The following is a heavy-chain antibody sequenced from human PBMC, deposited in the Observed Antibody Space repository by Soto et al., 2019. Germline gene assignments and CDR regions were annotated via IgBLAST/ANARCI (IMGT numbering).Heavy chain of an antibody. CDR3: ARTFWSGSRLDYYYMDV. CDR2: IYYNGST. D-gene: IGHD3-3*01. J-gene: IGHJ6*03. V-gene: IGHV4-59*08. Sequence: QVQLQESGPGLVKPSETLSLTCTVSGDSLRNFYWSWIRQPPGKGLEWIGYIYYNGSTNYSPSLRSLVTISVDTPKNQFSLKLDSVTAADTAVYHCARTFWSGSRLDYYYMDVWGKGTTVTVSS. CDR1: GDSLRNFY.